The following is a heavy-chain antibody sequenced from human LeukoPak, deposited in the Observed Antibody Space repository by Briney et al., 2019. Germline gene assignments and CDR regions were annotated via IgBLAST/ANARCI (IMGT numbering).Heavy chain of an antibody. CDR3: ARATCSGGSCYSAYYYMDV. CDR2: IRYDGSNK. D-gene: IGHD2-15*01. Sequence: PGGSLRLSCAASGFTFSSYGMHWVRQAPGKGLEWVAFIRYDGSNKYYADSVKGRFTISRDNSKNTLYLQMNSLRAEDTAVYYCARATCSGGSCYSAYYYMDVWGKGTTVTISS. J-gene: IGHJ6*03. V-gene: IGHV3-30*02. CDR1: GFTFSSYG.